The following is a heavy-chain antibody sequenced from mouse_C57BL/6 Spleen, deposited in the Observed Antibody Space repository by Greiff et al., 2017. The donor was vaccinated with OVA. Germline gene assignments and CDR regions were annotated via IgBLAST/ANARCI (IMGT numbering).Heavy chain of an antibody. Sequence: VKLMESGAELVRPGASVTLSCKASGYTFTDYEMHWVKQTPVHGLEWIGAIDPETGGTAYNQKFKGKAILTADKSSSTAYMELRSLTSEDSAVYYCTRRGSSPFAYWGQGTLVTVSA. CDR3: TRRGSSPFAY. V-gene: IGHV1-15*01. J-gene: IGHJ3*01. D-gene: IGHD1-1*01. CDR2: IDPETGGT. CDR1: GYTFTDYE.